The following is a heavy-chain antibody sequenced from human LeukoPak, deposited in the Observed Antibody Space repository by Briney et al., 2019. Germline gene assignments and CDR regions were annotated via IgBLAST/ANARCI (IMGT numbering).Heavy chain of an antibody. V-gene: IGHV3-7*01. Sequence: GGSLRLSCEATDYWMTWVRQAPGKGLEWVANIKQDGSEKYYVDSVKGRFTISRDNAKNSVYLHMNSLRVEDTAVYYCARDRGYFDNWGQGTLVTVSS. CDR3: ARDRGYFDN. CDR2: IKQDGSEK. J-gene: IGHJ4*02. CDR1: DYW.